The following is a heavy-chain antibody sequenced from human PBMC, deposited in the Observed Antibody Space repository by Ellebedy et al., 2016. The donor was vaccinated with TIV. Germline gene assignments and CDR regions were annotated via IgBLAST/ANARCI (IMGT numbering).Heavy chain of an antibody. D-gene: IGHD2-21*01. CDR3: ASCGTAPSYYYYYGMDV. Sequence: GESLKISXAASGFTFSSYSMNWVRQAPGKGLEWVSYISSSSSTIYYADSVKGRFTISRDNAKNSLYLQMNSLRAEDTAVYYCASCGTAPSYYYYYGMDVWGQGTTVTVSS. J-gene: IGHJ6*02. CDR1: GFTFSSYS. V-gene: IGHV3-48*01. CDR2: ISSSSSTI.